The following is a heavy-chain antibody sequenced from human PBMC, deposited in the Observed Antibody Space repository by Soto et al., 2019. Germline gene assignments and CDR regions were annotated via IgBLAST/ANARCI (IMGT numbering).Heavy chain of an antibody. V-gene: IGHV4-39*01. CDR2: IYYSGIT. CDR3: ARHGSN. CDR1: GVSISNSSYY. Sequence: QLQLQESGPGLVKPSETLSLTCTVSGVSISNSSYYWGWIRRHPGKGLEWIGTIYYSGITYYNPSLKSRVTISVDTSKNQFSLKLTSVTAADTAVYYCARHGSNWGQGTLVTVSS. J-gene: IGHJ4*02.